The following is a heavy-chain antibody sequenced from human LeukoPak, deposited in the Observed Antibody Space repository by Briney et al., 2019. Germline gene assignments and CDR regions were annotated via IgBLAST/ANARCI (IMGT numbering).Heavy chain of an antibody. CDR1: GLSFNTYA. J-gene: IGHJ6*04. CDR2: ISYDGSYT. V-gene: IGHV3-30*04. CDR3: ARALDA. Sequence: PGGSLRLSCVDSGLSFNTYAMHWVRQAPGKGLEWVAAISYDGSYTYYRDSVRGRFTISRDNSKNTMYLQMNSLRAEDTAMYYCARALDAWGKGTTVTVSS.